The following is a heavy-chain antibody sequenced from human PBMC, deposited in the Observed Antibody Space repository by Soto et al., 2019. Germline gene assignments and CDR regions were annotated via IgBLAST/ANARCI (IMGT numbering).Heavy chain of an antibody. J-gene: IGHJ4*02. D-gene: IGHD3-3*01. CDR1: GFTVSSNY. CDR3: ASDHYDFWSGYWSFDY. Sequence: EVQLVESGGGLVQPGGSLRLSCAASGFTVSSNYMSWVRQAPGKGLEWVSVIYSGGSTYYADSVKGRFTISRDNSKNTLYLQMNSLRAEDTSVYYCASDHYDFWSGYWSFDYWGQGTLVTVSS. CDR2: IYSGGST. V-gene: IGHV3-66*01.